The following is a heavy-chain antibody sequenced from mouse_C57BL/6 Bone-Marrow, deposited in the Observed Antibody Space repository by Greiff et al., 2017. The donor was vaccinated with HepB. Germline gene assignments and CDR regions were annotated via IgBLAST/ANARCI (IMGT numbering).Heavy chain of an antibody. J-gene: IGHJ1*03. D-gene: IGHD1-1*01. CDR2: IYPRSGNT. CDR1: GYTFTSYG. CDR3: ARKDHYYGSSESWYFDV. V-gene: IGHV1-81*01. Sequence: QVQLQQSGAELARPGASVKLSCKASGYTFTSYGISWVKQRTGQGLEWIGEIYPRSGNTYYNEKFKGKATLTADKSSSTAYMELRSLTSEDSAVYFCARKDHYYGSSESWYFDVWGTGTTVTVSS.